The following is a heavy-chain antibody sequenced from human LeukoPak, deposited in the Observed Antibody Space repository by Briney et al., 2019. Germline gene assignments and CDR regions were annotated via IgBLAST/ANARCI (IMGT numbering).Heavy chain of an antibody. D-gene: IGHD4-17*01. CDR1: GFTFNNYG. CDR3: AKEMTAMTSRTFDI. Sequence: GGSLRLPCAASGFTFNNYGMHSVRHAPGKGLDWVAVVSYDGRTKYYADSVKGRFTISRDNSKDTLYLQMNSLGPADTAVYYCAKEMTAMTSRTFDIWGQGTMVTVSS. V-gene: IGHV3-30*18. J-gene: IGHJ3*02. CDR2: VSYDGRTK.